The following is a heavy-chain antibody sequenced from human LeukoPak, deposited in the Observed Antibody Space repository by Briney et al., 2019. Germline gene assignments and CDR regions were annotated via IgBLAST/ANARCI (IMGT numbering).Heavy chain of an antibody. V-gene: IGHV1-69*13. CDR3: ARDPAKSGFPQDY. Sequence: GASVKVSCKASGGTFSSYAISWVRQAPGQGLEWMGGIIPIFGTANYAQKFQGSVTITADESTSTAYMELSSLRSEDTAVYYCARDPAKSGFPQDYWGQGTLVTVSS. J-gene: IGHJ4*02. CDR1: GGTFSSYA. D-gene: IGHD3-10*01. CDR2: IIPIFGTA.